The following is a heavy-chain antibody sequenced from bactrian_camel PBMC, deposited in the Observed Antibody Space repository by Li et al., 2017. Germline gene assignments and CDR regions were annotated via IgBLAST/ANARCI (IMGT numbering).Heavy chain of an antibody. J-gene: IGHJ4*01. CDR2: IKSGGGNT. V-gene: IGHV3S40*01. Sequence: VQLVESGGGLVQPGGSLRLSCAASGFTFSSYDMSWVRQAPGKGLEWVSNIKSGGGNTFAADSVKGRFTISRDNAKNTLYLQMNSLKTEDTAVYYCATRRGGSLGYEFNYWGQGTQVTVS. CDR3: ATRRGGSLGYEFNY. D-gene: IGHD6*01. CDR1: GFTFSSYD.